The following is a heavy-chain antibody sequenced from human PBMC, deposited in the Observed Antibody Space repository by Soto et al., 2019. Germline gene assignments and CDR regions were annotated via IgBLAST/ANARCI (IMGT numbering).Heavy chain of an antibody. Sequence: PSETLSLTWTVSGGSISSSSSYWGWIRQPPGKGLEWIGSIYYSGSTYYNPSLKSRVNILQDTSKNQFSLNLTSMTAADTAVYYCAILGTPEYIMRGHFDSWGQGTLVTVPS. CDR1: GGSISSSSSY. D-gene: IGHD3-16*01. V-gene: IGHV4-39*01. J-gene: IGHJ4*02. CDR3: AILGTPEYIMRGHFDS. CDR2: IYYSGST.